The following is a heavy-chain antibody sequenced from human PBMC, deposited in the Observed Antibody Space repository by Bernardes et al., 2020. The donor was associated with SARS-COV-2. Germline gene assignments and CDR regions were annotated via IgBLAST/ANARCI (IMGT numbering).Heavy chain of an antibody. CDR1: GYMFSNYN. Sequence: ASVKVSCKASGYMFSNYNMHWVRQAPGQRLEWMGWIYGGNGHTKYSENFQDRVTITRDTSASTAYLELSSLRFEDTAVYYCVRDPPADILTGPPDDWGHGTLVTVSA. V-gene: IGHV1-3*01. D-gene: IGHD3-9*01. J-gene: IGHJ4*01. CDR2: IYGGNGHT. CDR3: VRDPPADILTGPPDD.